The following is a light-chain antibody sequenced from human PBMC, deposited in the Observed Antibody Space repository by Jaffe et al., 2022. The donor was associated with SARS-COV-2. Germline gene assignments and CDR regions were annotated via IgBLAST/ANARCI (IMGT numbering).Light chain of an antibody. CDR2: QVT. CDR3: ASYAGSSTLV. Sequence: QSALTQPASVSGSPGQSITISCTGTSSDIGFYDLVSWYQQHPGTAPKLMIYQVTKRPSGLSNRFSGSKSGNTASLTISGLQAEDEADYYCASYAGSSTLVFGGGTKLTVL. CDR1: SSDIGFYDL. J-gene: IGLJ3*02. V-gene: IGLV2-23*02.